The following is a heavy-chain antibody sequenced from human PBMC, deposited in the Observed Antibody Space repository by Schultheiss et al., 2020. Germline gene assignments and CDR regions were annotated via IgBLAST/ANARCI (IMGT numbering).Heavy chain of an antibody. CDR3: ARGTYDFWSGYLDY. Sequence: GGSLRLSCAASGFTFSSYGMHWVRQAPGKGLEWVAVIWYDGSNKYYADSVKGRFTISRDNSKNTLYLQMNSLRAEDTAVYYCARGTYDFWSGYLDYWGQGTLVTVSS. V-gene: IGHV3-33*08. CDR1: GFTFSSYG. D-gene: IGHD3-3*01. CDR2: IWYDGSNK. J-gene: IGHJ4*02.